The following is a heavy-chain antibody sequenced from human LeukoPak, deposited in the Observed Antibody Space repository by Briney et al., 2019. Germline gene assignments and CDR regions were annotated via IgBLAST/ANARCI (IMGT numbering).Heavy chain of an antibody. CDR3: ASRVYGLGSFNY. J-gene: IGHJ4*01. CDR1: GDPLSSTRYY. Sequence: SETLSHTCTVSGDPLSSTRYYWDWIRQPPGKGLEWIGSIYNSRTTYYNPSLKSRVTISVDTSKNQCSLKVSSVTAADTAVYYCASRVYGLGSFNYWGQGTLVTVSS. D-gene: IGHD3-10*01. V-gene: IGHV4-39*01. CDR2: IYNSRTT.